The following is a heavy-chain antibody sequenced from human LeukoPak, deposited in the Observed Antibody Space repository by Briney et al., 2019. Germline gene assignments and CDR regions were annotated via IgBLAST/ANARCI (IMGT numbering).Heavy chain of an antibody. CDR3: AKHERYSSGWYPYYFDY. CDR2: ISGSGGST. J-gene: IGHJ4*02. V-gene: IGHV3-23*01. CDR1: GFTFSSYA. Sequence: GGSLRLSCAASGFTFSSYAMSWVRQAPGKGLEWVSAISGSGGSTYYADSVKGRFTISRDNSKNTLYLQMNSLRAEDTAVYYCAKHERYSSGWYPYYFDYCGQGTLVTVSS. D-gene: IGHD6-19*01.